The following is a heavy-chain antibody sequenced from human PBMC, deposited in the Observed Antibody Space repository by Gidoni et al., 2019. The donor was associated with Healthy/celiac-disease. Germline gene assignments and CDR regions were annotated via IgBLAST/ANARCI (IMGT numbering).Heavy chain of an antibody. J-gene: IGHJ3*02. V-gene: IGHV3-49*05. CDR3: TRDQTSGSYSRDAFDI. D-gene: IGHD1-26*01. CDR2: IRSKAYGGTT. Sequence: EVPLVASGGGLVKPGRSLRLSCTASGFTFGDYAMSWFRQAPGKGLEWVGFIRSKAYGGTTEYAASVKGRFTISRDDSKSIAYLQMNSLKTEDTAVYYCTRDQTSGSYSRDAFDIWGQGTMVTVSS. CDR1: GFTFGDYA.